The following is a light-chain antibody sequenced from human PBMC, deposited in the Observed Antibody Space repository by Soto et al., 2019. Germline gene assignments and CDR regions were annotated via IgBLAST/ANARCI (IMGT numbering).Light chain of an antibody. CDR2: EVN. V-gene: IGLV2-8*01. CDR3: SSYAGSNYV. J-gene: IGLJ1*01. Sequence: QSALTQPPSASGSAGQSVTISCTGTSSDVGGYIYVSWYQQHPGKVPKLMIYEVNKRPSGVPDRFSGSRSGNTASLTVSGLQTEDEADYYCSSYAGSNYVFGTGTKLTVL. CDR1: SSDVGGYIY.